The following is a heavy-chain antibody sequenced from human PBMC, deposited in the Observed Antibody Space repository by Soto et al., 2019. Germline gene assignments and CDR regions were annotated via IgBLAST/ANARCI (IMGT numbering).Heavy chain of an antibody. CDR1: GFTFSSYG. Sequence: GGPLRLSCAASGFTFSSYGMHWVRQAPGKGLEWVAVISYDGSNKYYADSVKGRFTISRDNSKNTLYLQMNSLRAEDTAVYYCTRWDCTSGVCLKDSWGQGTLVTVSS. D-gene: IGHD2-8*01. CDR3: TRWDCTSGVCLKDS. CDR2: ISYDGSNK. V-gene: IGHV3-30*03. J-gene: IGHJ4*02.